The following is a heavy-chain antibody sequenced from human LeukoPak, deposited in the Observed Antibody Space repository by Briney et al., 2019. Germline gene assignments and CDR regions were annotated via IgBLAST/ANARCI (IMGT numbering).Heavy chain of an antibody. V-gene: IGHV1-46*01. J-gene: IGHJ4*02. Sequence: GASVKVSCKASGYTFTSYYVHWVRQAPGQGLEWMGIINPSGGSTSYAQKFQGRVTMTRDTSTSTVYMELSSLRSEDTAVYYCARGGYYYDSSGYSHLPDYWGQGTLVTVSA. CDR1: GYTFTSYY. CDR3: ARGGYYYDSSGYSHLPDY. CDR2: INPSGGST. D-gene: IGHD3-22*01.